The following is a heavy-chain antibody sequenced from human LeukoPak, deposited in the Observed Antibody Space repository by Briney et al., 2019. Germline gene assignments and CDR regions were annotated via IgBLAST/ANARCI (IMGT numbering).Heavy chain of an antibody. CDR3: ARVHPNPNWFDP. V-gene: IGHV4-59*01. Sequence: SQTLSPTCTVSGGSISSYYWSWIRQPPGKGLEWIGYIYYSGSTNYNPSLKSRVTISVDTSKNQFSLKLRSVTAADTAVYYCARVHPNPNWFDPWGQGTLVTVSS. CDR1: GGSISSYY. CDR2: IYYSGST. J-gene: IGHJ5*02.